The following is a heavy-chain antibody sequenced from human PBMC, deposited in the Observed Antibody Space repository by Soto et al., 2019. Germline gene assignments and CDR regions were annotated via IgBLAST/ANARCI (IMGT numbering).Heavy chain of an antibody. J-gene: IGHJ6*02. CDR1: GGTFSSYT. CDR2: IIPILGIA. D-gene: IGHD1-1*01. V-gene: IGHV1-69*02. Sequence: ASVKVSCKASGGTFSSYTISWVRQAPGQGLDWMGSIIPILGIANYAQKFQGRVTITADKSTSTAYMELSSLRSEDTAVYYCARGTRGYYYYGMDVWGQGTTVTVSS. CDR3: ARGTRGYYYYGMDV.